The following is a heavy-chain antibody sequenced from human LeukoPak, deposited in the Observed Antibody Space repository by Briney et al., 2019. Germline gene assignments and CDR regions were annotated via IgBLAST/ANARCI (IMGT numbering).Heavy chain of an antibody. CDR2: INHSGST. V-gene: IGHV4-34*01. Sequence: SETLSLTCAVYGGSFSGYYWSWIRQPPGKGLEWIGEINHSGSTNYNPSLKSRVTISVDKSKNQFSLRLTSVTAADTAVYYCARSPTKRVPEDYWGQGTLVTVSS. CDR1: GGSFSGYY. D-gene: IGHD2-2*01. CDR3: ARSPTKRVPEDY. J-gene: IGHJ4*02.